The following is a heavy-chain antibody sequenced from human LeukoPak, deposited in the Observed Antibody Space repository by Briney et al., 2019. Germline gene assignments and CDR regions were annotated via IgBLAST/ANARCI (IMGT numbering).Heavy chain of an antibody. V-gene: IGHV1-46*01. D-gene: IGHD1-1*01. J-gene: IGHJ4*02. CDR1: GNTFIGYW. CDR3: AREGQQLKHFDY. Sequence: ASVKASCKASGNTFIGYWIHWVRQAPGQGLEWMGAINPRGDATIGAQKFQGRVTTTRDTSTSTVYIELSSLRSEDTAVYYCAREGQQLKHFDYWGQETLVTVSS. CDR2: INPRGDAT.